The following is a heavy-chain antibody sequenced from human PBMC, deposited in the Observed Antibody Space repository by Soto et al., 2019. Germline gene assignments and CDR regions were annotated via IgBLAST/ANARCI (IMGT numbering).Heavy chain of an antibody. J-gene: IGHJ6*02. CDR1: GGSISSGGYY. D-gene: IGHD6-19*01. Sequence: LSETLSLTCTVSGGSISSGGYYWSWIRQHPGKGLEWIGYIYYSGSTYYNPSLKSRVTISVDTSKNQFSLKLSSVTAADTAVYYCARDFTDSSGPTLGMGVWGQGTTVTVSS. CDR3: ARDFTDSSGPTLGMGV. V-gene: IGHV4-31*03. CDR2: IYYSGST.